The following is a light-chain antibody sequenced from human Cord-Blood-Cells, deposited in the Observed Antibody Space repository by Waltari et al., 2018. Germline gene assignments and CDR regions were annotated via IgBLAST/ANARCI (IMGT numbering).Light chain of an antibody. J-gene: IGLJ1*01. CDR3: CSYAGSSTYV. Sequence: QSALTQPASVSGSPGQSITISCTGTSSDVGSYNLVSWYQQHPGKAPKLMIYEVSKRPSGVSNLFSGSKSGKTASLTISGLQAEDEADYYCCSYAGSSTYVFGTGTKVTVL. V-gene: IGLV2-23*02. CDR1: SSDVGSYNL. CDR2: EVS.